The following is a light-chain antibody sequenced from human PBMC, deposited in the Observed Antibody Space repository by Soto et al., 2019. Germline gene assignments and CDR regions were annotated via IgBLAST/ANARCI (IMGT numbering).Light chain of an antibody. V-gene: IGKV3-15*01. CDR1: QSVHRN. J-gene: IGKJ3*01. Sequence: EVVMTQSPATLSVSPGERVTLSCRASQSVHRNLAWYQQKPGQGPSLLIYYPSTRATGVADSFTGSGSGTEFTLTISSLQSEDFGVYHCQHYSNWPPTFGPGTKVEIK. CDR3: QHYSNWPPT. CDR2: YPS.